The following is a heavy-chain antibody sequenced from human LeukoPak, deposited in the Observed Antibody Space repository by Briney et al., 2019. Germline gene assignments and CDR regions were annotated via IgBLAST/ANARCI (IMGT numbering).Heavy chain of an antibody. V-gene: IGHV4-31*03. CDR3: GRDLLYYDTSAYYPPGAFDI. D-gene: IGHD3-22*01. CDR1: GGSISSGDYS. CDR2: IYYSGST. J-gene: IGHJ3*02. Sequence: SETLSLTCTVSGGSISSGDYSWNWIRQHPGKILERIRYIYYSGSTYYNPSRKSRVSISVDTSKNQFSLKLSSVTAADTAVYYRGRDLLYYDTSAYYPPGAFDIWRQGRIDSVSS.